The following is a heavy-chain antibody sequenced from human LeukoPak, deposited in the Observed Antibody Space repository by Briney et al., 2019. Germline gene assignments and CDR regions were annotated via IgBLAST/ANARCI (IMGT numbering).Heavy chain of an antibody. D-gene: IGHD3-22*01. J-gene: IGHJ4*02. CDR1: GFTFSSYW. V-gene: IGHV3-7*01. Sequence: QPGGSLRLSCAVSGFTFSSYWVNWVRQAPGEGLEWVANINQDGSEKYYVDSVKGRFTISRDNAKNSLYLQMNSLRAEDTAMYYCARVTGDTSSYRPCNYWGQGTLVTVSS. CDR3: ARVTGDTSSYRPCNY. CDR2: INQDGSEK.